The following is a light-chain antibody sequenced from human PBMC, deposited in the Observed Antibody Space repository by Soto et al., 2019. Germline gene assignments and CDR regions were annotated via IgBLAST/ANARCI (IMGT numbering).Light chain of an antibody. CDR1: QTIITY. J-gene: IGKJ2*01. CDR2: GAS. Sequence: DIQMTQSPLSLSASIGDRVTITCRASQTIITYLNWYQQKPGNAPKLLIHGASNLESGVPSRFSGSGSGTDFTLTISSLHPEDFATYYCQQSYSSPPEYTFGQGTKLEIK. CDR3: QQSYSSPPEYT. V-gene: IGKV1-39*01.